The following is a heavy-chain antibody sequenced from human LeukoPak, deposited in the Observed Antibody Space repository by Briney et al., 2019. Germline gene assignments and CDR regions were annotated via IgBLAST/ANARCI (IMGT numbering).Heavy chain of an antibody. J-gene: IGHJ4*02. CDR3: ARGDSSGWYLDY. V-gene: IGHV1-8*01. CDR1: GYTFTSYD. Sequence: ASVKVSCKASGYTFTSYDIYWVRQATGQGLEWMGWMNPNSGNTGYAQKFQGRVTMTRNTSISTAYMELSSLRSEDTAVYYCARGDSSGWYLDYWGQGTLVTVSS. CDR2: MNPNSGNT. D-gene: IGHD6-19*01.